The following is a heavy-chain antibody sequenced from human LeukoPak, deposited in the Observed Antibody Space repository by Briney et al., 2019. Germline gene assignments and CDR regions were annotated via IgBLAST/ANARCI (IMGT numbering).Heavy chain of an antibody. CDR2: INWNGGST. Sequence: GGSLRLSCAASGFTFDDYGMSWVRQAPGKGLEWVSGINWNGGSTGYADSVKGRFTISRVNAKNSLYLQMNSLRAEDTALYYCARLGDDCSSTSCYRLIDYWGQGTLVTVSS. D-gene: IGHD2-2*01. CDR3: ARLGDDCSSTSCYRLIDY. V-gene: IGHV3-20*04. CDR1: GFTFDDYG. J-gene: IGHJ4*02.